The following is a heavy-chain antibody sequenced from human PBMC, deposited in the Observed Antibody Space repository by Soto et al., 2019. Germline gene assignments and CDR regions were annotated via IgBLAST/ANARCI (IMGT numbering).Heavy chain of an antibody. V-gene: IGHV1-18*01. J-gene: IGHJ3*02. CDR2: ISAYNGNT. CDR3: ARGLLLGYCSGGICYPDAFDI. D-gene: IGHD2-15*01. Sequence: ASVKVSCKASGYTFTSYGISWVRQAPGQGLEWMGWISAYNGNTNYAQKLQGRVTMTTDTSTSTAYMELRSLRSDDTAVYYCARGLLLGYCSGGICYPDAFDIWGQGTMVTVSS. CDR1: GYTFTSYG.